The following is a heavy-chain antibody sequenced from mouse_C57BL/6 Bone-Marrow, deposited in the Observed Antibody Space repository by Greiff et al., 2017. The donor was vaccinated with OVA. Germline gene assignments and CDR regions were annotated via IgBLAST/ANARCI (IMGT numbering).Heavy chain of an antibody. D-gene: IGHD1-1*01. V-gene: IGHV1-64*01. CDR2: IHPNSGST. CDR3: SCSPWCAY. J-gene: IGHJ3*01. CDR1: GYTFTSYW. Sequence: QVQLQQPGAELVTPVSSVKLSCKASGYTFTSYWMHWVKQRPGQGLEWIGMIHPNSGSTNYNEKFKSKATLTVDKSSSTAYMQLSSLTSEDSAVYYCSCSPWCAYWGQGTLVTVSA.